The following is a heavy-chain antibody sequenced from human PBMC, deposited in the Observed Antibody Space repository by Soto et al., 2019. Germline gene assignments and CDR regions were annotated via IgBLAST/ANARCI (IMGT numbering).Heavy chain of an antibody. CDR2: INHSGST. D-gene: IGHD2-21*01. CDR3: ARCGAQQLATGLDI. Sequence: SETLSLTCAVYGGSFSGYYWSWIRQPPGKGLEWIGEINHSGSTNYNPSLKSRVTISVDTSKNQFSLKLSSVTAADTAVYYCARCGAQQLATGLDIWGQGTMVTVSS. CDR1: GGSFSGYY. J-gene: IGHJ3*02. V-gene: IGHV4-34*01.